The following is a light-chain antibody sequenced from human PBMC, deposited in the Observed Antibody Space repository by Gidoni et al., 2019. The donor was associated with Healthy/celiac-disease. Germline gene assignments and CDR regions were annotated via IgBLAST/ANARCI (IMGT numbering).Light chain of an antibody. CDR1: QSVSSK. CDR3: QQYNNWPRST. CDR2: GAS. Sequence: EIVMTQSPATLSVSPGERATLPCRASQSVSSKLAWYQQKPGQAPRLLIYGASTRATGIPARFSGSGSGTEFTLTISSLQSEDFAVYYCQQYNNWPRSTFGQGTKLEIK. J-gene: IGKJ2*01. V-gene: IGKV3-15*01.